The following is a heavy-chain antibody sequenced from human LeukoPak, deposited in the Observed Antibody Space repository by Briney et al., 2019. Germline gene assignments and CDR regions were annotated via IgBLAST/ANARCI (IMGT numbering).Heavy chain of an antibody. V-gene: IGHV3-48*04. CDR1: GVPFKRFY. D-gene: IGHD1-7*01. CDR3: ARMNYVSSGWGAPFDY. Sequence: GGSPRLFRGAPGVPFKRFYKKWGREAPGEGGGWGLYIRTSGTNTDYTGSVKGRFTISRDNAKNSLYLQMNSLRAEDTAVYYCARMNYVSSGWGAPFDYWGQGTLVTVSS. CDR2: IRTSGTNT. J-gene: IGHJ4*02.